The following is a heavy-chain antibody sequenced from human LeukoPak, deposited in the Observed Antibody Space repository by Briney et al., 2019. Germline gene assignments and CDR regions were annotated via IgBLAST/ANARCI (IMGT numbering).Heavy chain of an antibody. J-gene: IGHJ6*02. Sequence: IRQPPGKGLEWIGYIYYSGSTNYNPSLKSRVTISVDTSKNQFSLKLSSVTAADTAVYYCATTYYYDSSGYYYYGMDVWGQGTTVTVSS. V-gene: IGHV4-59*01. D-gene: IGHD3-22*01. CDR3: ATTYYYDSSGYYYYGMDV. CDR2: IYYSGST.